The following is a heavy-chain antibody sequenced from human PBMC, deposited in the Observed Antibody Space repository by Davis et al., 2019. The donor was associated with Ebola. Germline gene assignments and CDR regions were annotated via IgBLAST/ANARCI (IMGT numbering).Heavy chain of an antibody. Sequence: AASVKVSCKASGYTFTSYAMHWVRQAPGQGLEWMGRINPNSGGTNYAQKFQGRVTMTRDTSISTAYMELSRLRSDDTAVYYCARALGYCSGGSCRTPVDYWGQGTLVTVSS. CDR3: ARALGYCSGGSCRTPVDY. CDR2: INPNSGGT. V-gene: IGHV1-2*06. CDR1: GYTFTSYA. J-gene: IGHJ4*02. D-gene: IGHD2-15*01.